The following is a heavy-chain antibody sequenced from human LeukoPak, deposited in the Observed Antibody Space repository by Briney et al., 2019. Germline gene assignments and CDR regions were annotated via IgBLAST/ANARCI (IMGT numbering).Heavy chain of an antibody. CDR3: ARGGWSVDY. J-gene: IGHJ4*02. D-gene: IGHD6-19*01. V-gene: IGHV4-59*01. CDR2: IYYSGST. Sequence: SETLSLTCSVSGGSMTNYNWSWIRQPPGKGLEWIGYIYYSGSTNYNPSLKSRVTISVDTSKNQFSLKLSSVSAADTAVYYCARGGWSVDYWGQGTLVTVSS. CDR1: GGSMTNYN.